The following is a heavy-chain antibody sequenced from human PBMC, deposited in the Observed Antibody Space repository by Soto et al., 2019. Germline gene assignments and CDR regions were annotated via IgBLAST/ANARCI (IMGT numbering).Heavy chain of an antibody. CDR2: IYYSGST. J-gene: IGHJ4*02. CDR3: ARGRGTISGYYPFFDY. V-gene: IGHV4-31*03. D-gene: IGHD3-22*01. Sequence: QVQLQESGPGLVKPSQTLSLTCTVSGGSISSGGYYWSWIRQHPGKGLEWIGYIYYSGSTYYNPSLTSRVTIPGDTSKNQFSLKLSSVTAADTAVYYCARGRGTISGYYPFFDYWGQGTLVTVSS. CDR1: GGSISSGGYY.